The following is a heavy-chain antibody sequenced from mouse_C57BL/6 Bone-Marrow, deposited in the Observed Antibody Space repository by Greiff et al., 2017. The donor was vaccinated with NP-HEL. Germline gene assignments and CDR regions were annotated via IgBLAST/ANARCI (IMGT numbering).Heavy chain of an antibody. J-gene: IGHJ4*01. D-gene: IGHD1-1*01. V-gene: IGHV1-82*01. CDR3: ARTESYYDPYYAMDY. CDR2: IFPGDGDT. CDR1: GYAFRSSW. Sequence: VQLQQSGPELVKPGASVKISCKASGYAFRSSWMNWGKQRPGKGLEWVGRIFPGDGDTNYNGKFKSKATLTADKSASTAYMQLSSLTSEDSAVYFCARTESYYDPYYAMDYWGQGTSVTVSS.